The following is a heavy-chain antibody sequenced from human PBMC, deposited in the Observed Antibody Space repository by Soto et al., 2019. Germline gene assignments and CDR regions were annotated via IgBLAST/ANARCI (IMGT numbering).Heavy chain of an antibody. V-gene: IGHV1-69*13. CDR2: IIPIFGTA. D-gene: IGHD3-3*01. CDR3: ATTKTNWSGYVY. Sequence: SVKVSCKTSGGTFSSYAISWVRQAPGQGLEWMGGIIPIFGTANYAQKFQGRVTITADESTSTAYMELSSLRSEDTAVYYCATTKTNWSGYVYWGQGTLVTVSS. J-gene: IGHJ4*02. CDR1: GGTFSSYA.